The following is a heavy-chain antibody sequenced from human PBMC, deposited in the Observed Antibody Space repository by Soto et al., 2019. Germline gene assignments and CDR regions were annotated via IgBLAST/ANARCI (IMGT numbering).Heavy chain of an antibody. V-gene: IGHV4-61*01. CDR2: IYYSGST. D-gene: IGHD3-10*01. J-gene: IGHJ5*02. Sequence: QGPLQESGPGLVKPSETPALTCTVSCGSVRSGRYYWSWVRQPPGKGLEWIGYIYYSGSTNYHPSLKSRVTISVDTSKNQFSLKLSSVTAADTAVYYCARAYYRARFDPWGQGTLVTVSS. CDR3: ARAYYRARFDP. CDR1: CGSVRSGRYY.